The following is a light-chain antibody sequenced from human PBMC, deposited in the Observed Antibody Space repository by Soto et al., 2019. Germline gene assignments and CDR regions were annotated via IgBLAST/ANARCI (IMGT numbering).Light chain of an antibody. Sequence: KQSPATVSVSPGETAPRSCRASQSVNSNYLAWYQQKPGQAPRLLIYGISKRATDIPDRFSGSGSGTEFTLTISRLEPEDFAVYYCQQYGSSRGTFAQGTRLEVK. CDR1: QSVNSNY. CDR2: GIS. V-gene: IGKV3-20*01. J-gene: IGKJ5*01. CDR3: QQYGSSRGT.